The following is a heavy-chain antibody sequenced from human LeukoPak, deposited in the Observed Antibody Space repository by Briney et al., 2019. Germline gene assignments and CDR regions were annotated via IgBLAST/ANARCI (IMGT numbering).Heavy chain of an antibody. CDR3: AKGAVVVTIPPVFDY. CDR1: GFTFSSHA. D-gene: IGHD5-12*01. V-gene: IGHV3-23*01. CDR2: ISGSGGST. Sequence: PGGSLRLSCAASGFTFSSHAMSWVRQAPGKGLEWVSAISGSGGSTYYADSVKGRFTISRDNSKNTLYLQMNSLRAEDTAVYYCAKGAVVVTIPPVFDYWGQGTLVTVSS. J-gene: IGHJ4*02.